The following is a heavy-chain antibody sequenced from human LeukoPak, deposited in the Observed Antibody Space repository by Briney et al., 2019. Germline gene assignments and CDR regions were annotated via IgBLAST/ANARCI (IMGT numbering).Heavy chain of an antibody. CDR2: MNPNSGNT. D-gene: IGHD3-22*01. CDR3: ARGLLHYDSSGYYSTNWFDP. CDR1: GYTFTSYG. J-gene: IGHJ5*02. V-gene: IGHV1-8*03. Sequence: ASVKVSCKASGYTFTSYGINWVRQATGQGLEWMGWMNPNSGNTGHAEKFQGRVTITRNTSISTAYMELSSLRSEDTAVYDCARGLLHYDSSGYYSTNWFDPWGQGTLVTVSS.